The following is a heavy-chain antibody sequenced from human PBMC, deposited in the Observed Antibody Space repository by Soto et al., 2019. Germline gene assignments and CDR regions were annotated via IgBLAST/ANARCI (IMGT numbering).Heavy chain of an antibody. CDR1: GFTFSSYG. V-gene: IGHV3-33*01. CDR3: ATMPGYYYDSSGFGADAFDI. D-gene: IGHD3-22*01. Sequence: HPGGSLRLSCAASGFTFSSYGMHWVRQAPGKGLEWVAVIWYDGSNKYYADSVKGRFTISRDNSKNTLYLQMNSLRAEDTAVYYCATMPGYYYDSSGFGADAFDIWGQGTMVTVSS. CDR2: IWYDGSNK. J-gene: IGHJ3*02.